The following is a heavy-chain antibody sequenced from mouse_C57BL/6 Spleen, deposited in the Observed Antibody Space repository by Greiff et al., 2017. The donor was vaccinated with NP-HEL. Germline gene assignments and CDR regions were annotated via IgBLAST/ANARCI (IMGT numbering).Heavy chain of an antibody. D-gene: IGHD2-14*01. CDR1: GFTFSSYG. J-gene: IGHJ1*03. V-gene: IGHV5-6*02. CDR3: ARHEGTLLDV. Sequence: VKLMESGGDLVKPGGSLKLSCAASGFTFSSYGMSWVRQTPDKRLEWVATISSGGSYTYYPDSVKGRFTISRDNAKNTLYLQMSSLKSEDTAMYYCARHEGTLLDVWGTGTTVTVSS. CDR2: ISSGGSYT.